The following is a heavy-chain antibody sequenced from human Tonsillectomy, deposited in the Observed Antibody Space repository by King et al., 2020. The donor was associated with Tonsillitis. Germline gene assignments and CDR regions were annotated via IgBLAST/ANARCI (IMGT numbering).Heavy chain of an antibody. CDR1: GYNFTNYW. V-gene: IGHV5-51*01. CDR2: IYPYDSET. Sequence: DVQLVQSGAEVKKPGESLKISCKASGYNFTNYWIGWVRQMPGKGLEWMGIIYPYDSETRYSPSFQGQVTISADKSISTAYLQWSGLKASDTAMYYCARQVGSSSSVYYYYMDVWGKGTTVTVSS. D-gene: IGHD6-6*01. J-gene: IGHJ6*03. CDR3: ARQVGSSSSVYYYYMDV.